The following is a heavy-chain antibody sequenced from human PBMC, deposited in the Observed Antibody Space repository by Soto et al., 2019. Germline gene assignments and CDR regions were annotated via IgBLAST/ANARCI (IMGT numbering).Heavy chain of an antibody. V-gene: IGHV4-59*01. J-gene: IGHJ5*01. CDR2: IYYSGSS. Sequence: PSETLSLTCTVSGGSISSYYWSWIRQPPGKGLEWIGYIYYSGSSYYNPSLKSRVTISVDTSKNQFSLKLSSVTAADTAVYYCAPRNWFYSPAQRTPVTVSS. CDR1: GGSISSYY. CDR3: APRNWFYS.